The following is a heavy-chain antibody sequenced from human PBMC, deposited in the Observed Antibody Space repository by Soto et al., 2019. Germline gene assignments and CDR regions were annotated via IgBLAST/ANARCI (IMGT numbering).Heavy chain of an antibody. CDR3: ARDSVARYYYYYGMDV. CDR1: GGSFSGYY. CDR2: INHSGST. V-gene: IGHV4-34*01. J-gene: IGHJ6*02. D-gene: IGHD6-19*01. Sequence: SETLSLTCAVYGGSFSGYYWSWIRQPPGKGLEWIGEINHSGSTNYNPSLKSRVTISVDTSKNQFSLKLSSVTAADTAVYYCARDSVARYYYYYGMDVCGQGTTVTVSS.